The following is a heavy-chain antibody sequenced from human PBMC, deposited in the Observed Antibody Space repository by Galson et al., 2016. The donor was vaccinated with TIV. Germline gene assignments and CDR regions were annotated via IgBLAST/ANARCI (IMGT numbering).Heavy chain of an antibody. D-gene: IGHD3-3*01. CDR2: TYYRSTWYN. V-gene: IGHV6-1*01. CDR1: GDSVSSTSAA. J-gene: IGHJ4*02. Sequence: CAISGDSVSSTSAAWNWIRQSPSRGLEWLGRTYYRSTWYNDYAASLKRRITINPDTSKNQFSLQLTSVTTEDAAVYYCARGAPSVFGVIMTLDYWGQGTLVTFSS. CDR3: ARGAPSVFGVIMTLDY.